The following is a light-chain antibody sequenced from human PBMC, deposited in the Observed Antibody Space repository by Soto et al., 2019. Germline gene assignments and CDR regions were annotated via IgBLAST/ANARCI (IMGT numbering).Light chain of an antibody. CDR3: QQYNNWPPT. CDR2: DAS. Sequence: EIVMTQSPATLSVSPGERATLSCRASESVSSKLVWYQQKPGQAPRLLIHDASTRATGIPARFSGSGSGTEFILTISSVESEDFAIYYCQQYNNWPPTFGQGTKVDIK. CDR1: ESVSSK. V-gene: IGKV3-15*01. J-gene: IGKJ1*01.